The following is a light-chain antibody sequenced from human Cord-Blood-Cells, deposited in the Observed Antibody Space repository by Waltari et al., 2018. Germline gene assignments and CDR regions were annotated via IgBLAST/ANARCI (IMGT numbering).Light chain of an antibody. CDR1: RIYHCGSHY. CDR3: SSYAGSNSLYV. Sequence: ALTQPPSPSGPPAQSVTIPCTGTRIYHCGSHYVPCSQQPPGKAPKLMIYEVSKRPSGVPDRFSGSKSGNTASLTVSGLQAEDEADYYCSSYAGSNSLYVFGTGTKVTVL. V-gene: IGLV2-8*01. CDR2: EVS. J-gene: IGLJ1*01.